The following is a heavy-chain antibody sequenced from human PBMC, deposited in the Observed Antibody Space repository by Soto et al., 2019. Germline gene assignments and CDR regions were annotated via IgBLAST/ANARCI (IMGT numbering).Heavy chain of an antibody. CDR1: GFTVSSDS. Sequence: EVQLVETGGDLIQPGGSLRLSCAASGFTVSSDSMTWVRQAPGKGLEWISIIYSDNNTDYADSVKGRFYISRDTSKNTLYLQMHSLRAEDTAEYYCARHYSAMGVWGQGTTVTVSS. CDR3: ARHYSAMGV. V-gene: IGHV3-53*02. CDR2: IYSDNNT. J-gene: IGHJ6*02.